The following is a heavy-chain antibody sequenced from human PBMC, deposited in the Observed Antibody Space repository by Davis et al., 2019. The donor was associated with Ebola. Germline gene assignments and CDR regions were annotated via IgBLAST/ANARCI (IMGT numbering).Heavy chain of an antibody. V-gene: IGHV4-39*07. D-gene: IGHD3-3*01. Sequence: SETLSLTCSVSGGSISSTSYYWGWIRPPPGKGLEWIGSIYYSGSTNYNPSLKSRVTISVDTSKNQFSLKLSSVTAADTAVYYCARGRTIWYGMDVWGQGTTVTVSS. CDR1: GGSISSTSYY. J-gene: IGHJ6*02. CDR2: IYYSGST. CDR3: ARGRTIWYGMDV.